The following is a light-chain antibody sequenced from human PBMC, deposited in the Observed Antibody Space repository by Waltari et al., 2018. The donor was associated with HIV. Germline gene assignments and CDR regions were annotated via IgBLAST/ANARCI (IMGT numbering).Light chain of an antibody. CDR2: WAS. J-gene: IGKJ4*01. CDR1: QSVLYSSNNKNY. CDR3: QQYDSTPLA. V-gene: IGKV4-1*01. Sequence: IGIYQFPRSPAGAIGEGANMNSQVTQSVLYSSNNKNYLAWYQQRPGQAPKLLIYWASTRESGVPDRFSGSGSGTDFTLTISSLQAEDAAVYYCQQYDSTPLAFGGGTKVE.